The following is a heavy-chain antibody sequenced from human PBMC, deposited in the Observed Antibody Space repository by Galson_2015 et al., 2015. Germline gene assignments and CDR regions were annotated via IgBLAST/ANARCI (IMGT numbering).Heavy chain of an antibody. CDR1: GGSISSSNW. Sequence: TLSLTCAVSGGSISSSNWWSWVRQPPGKGLEWIGEIYHSGSTNYNPSLKSRVTISVDKSKNQFSLTLISVAAADTAVYYCARESSECSSTSCYLPWGMDVWGQGTTVTVSS. CDR2: IYHSGST. V-gene: IGHV4-4*02. J-gene: IGHJ6*02. D-gene: IGHD2-2*01. CDR3: ARESSECSSTSCYLPWGMDV.